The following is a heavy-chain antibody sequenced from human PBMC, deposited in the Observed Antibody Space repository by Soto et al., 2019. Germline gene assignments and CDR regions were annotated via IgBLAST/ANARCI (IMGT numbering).Heavy chain of an antibody. CDR1: GFTFGSYV. D-gene: IGHD5-12*01. CDR3: ARDWLRWLQPYGMDV. V-gene: IGHV3-23*01. J-gene: IGHJ6*02. Sequence: GGSLRLSCATSGFTFGSYVMSWVRQAPGEGLEWVSSITGSGGTTYYADSVKGRFTISRDNAKNSLFLQMNSLRAEDTAVYYCARDWLRWLQPYGMDVWGQGTTVTVSS. CDR2: ITGSGGTT.